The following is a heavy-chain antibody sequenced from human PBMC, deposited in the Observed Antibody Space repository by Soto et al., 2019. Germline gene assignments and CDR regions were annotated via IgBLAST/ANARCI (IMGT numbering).Heavy chain of an antibody. CDR2: MNPNSGNT. CDR3: AKGQVTVVTPGYFQH. CDR1: GYTFTRYD. J-gene: IGHJ1*01. D-gene: IGHD2-21*02. Sequence: ASVKVSCKASGYTFTRYDINWVRQATGQGLEWMGWMNPNSGNTGYAQKFQGRVTMTRNTSISTAYMELSSLRSEDTAVYYCAKGQVTVVTPGYFQHWGQGTLVTVSS. V-gene: IGHV1-8*01.